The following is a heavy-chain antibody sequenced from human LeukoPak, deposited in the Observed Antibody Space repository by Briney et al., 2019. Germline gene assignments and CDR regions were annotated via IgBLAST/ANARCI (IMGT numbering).Heavy chain of an antibody. J-gene: IGHJ5*02. V-gene: IGHV1-69*13. CDR1: GGTFSSYA. CDR2: IIPIFGTA. D-gene: IGHD1-26*01. Sequence: EASVKVSCTASGGTFSSYAISWVRQAPGQGLEWMGGIIPIFGTANYAQKFQGRVTITADESTSTAYMELSSLRSEDTAVYYCARDRQLRGARIYWFDPWGQGTLVTVSS. CDR3: ARDRQLRGARIYWFDP.